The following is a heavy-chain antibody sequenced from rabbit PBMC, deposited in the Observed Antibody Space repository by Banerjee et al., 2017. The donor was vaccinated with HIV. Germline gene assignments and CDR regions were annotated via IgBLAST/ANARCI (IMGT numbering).Heavy chain of an antibody. CDR1: GFDLNTYG. D-gene: IGHD1-1*01. Sequence: QEQLVESGGGLVQPGGSLKLSCKASGFDLNTYGVSWVRQAPGKGLEWIAYIGPVFGATYYATWVNGRFTISSQNAQTTVSLQMTSLTAADTATYFCVRGASSSGYYSLWGPGTLVTVS. J-gene: IGHJ4*01. V-gene: IGHV1S47*01. CDR3: VRGASSSGYYSL. CDR2: IGPVFGAT.